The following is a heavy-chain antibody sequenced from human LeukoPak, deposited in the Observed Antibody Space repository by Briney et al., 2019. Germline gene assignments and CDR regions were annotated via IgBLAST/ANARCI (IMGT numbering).Heavy chain of an antibody. D-gene: IGHD2-2*01. J-gene: IGHJ6*04. Sequence: VASVKVSCKASGGTFSSYAISWVRQAPGQGLEWMGGIIPIFGTANYAQKFQGRVTITVDESTSTAYMELSSLRSEDTAVYYCARNAVPDRPFSGMDVWGKGTTVTVSS. CDR1: GGTFSSYA. V-gene: IGHV1-69*13. CDR2: IIPIFGTA. CDR3: ARNAVPDRPFSGMDV.